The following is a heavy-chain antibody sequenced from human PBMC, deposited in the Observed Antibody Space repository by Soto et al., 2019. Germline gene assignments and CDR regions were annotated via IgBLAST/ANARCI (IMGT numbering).Heavy chain of an antibody. J-gene: IGHJ4*02. V-gene: IGHV3-23*01. CDR3: AKGLSIAATDAFGY. CDR2: ISSGGST. Sequence: EVQLLESEGGLVQPGGSLRLSCAASGFTFSSYAMSWVRQAPGKGLEWVSTISSGGSTYYVDSVKGRFTISRDNSKNTLYLQMNSLRAEDTAIYYCAKGLSIAATDAFGYWGQGTLVTVST. CDR1: GFTFSSYA. D-gene: IGHD5-12*01.